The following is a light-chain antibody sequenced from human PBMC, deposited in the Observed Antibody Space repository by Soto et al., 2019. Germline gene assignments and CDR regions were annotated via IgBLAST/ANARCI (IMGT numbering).Light chain of an antibody. CDR3: QQRSIWPLT. V-gene: IGKV3-11*01. CDR1: QSIRNY. J-gene: IGKJ4*01. Sequence: EIVLTQSPATLSLSPGERATLSCRASQSIRNYLAWYQQKPGQAPRLLISDASNRVTGIPARFSGSGSGTDFTLTISSLEPEDFAVYSCQQRSIWPLTFGGGTKVEIK. CDR2: DAS.